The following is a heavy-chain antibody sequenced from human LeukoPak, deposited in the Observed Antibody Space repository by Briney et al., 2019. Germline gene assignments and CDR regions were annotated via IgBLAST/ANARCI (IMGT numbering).Heavy chain of an antibody. CDR3: ARDTSVGSGMQY. D-gene: IGHD3-10*01. J-gene: IGHJ4*02. Sequence: PGGSLRLSCAASGFTFSSYEMNWVRQAPGKGLEWVSYISSSGSTIYYADSVKGRFTISRDNAKNSLYLQMNSLRAEDTAVYYCARDTSVGSGMQYWGQGTLVSVSS. CDR1: GFTFSSYE. V-gene: IGHV3-48*03. CDR2: ISSSGSTI.